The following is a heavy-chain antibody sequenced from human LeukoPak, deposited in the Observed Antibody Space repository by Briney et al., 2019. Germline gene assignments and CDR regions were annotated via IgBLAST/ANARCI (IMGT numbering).Heavy chain of an antibody. J-gene: IGHJ4*02. CDR3: ARGAYDSSGYYDY. D-gene: IGHD3-22*01. V-gene: IGHV4-31*03. Sequence: SQTLSLTCTVSGGSISSGGYYWSWIRQHPGEGLEWIGYIYYSGSTYYNPSLKSRVTISVDTSKNQFSLKLSSVTAADTAVYYCARGAYDSSGYYDYWGQGTLVTVSS. CDR1: GGSISSGGYY. CDR2: IYYSGST.